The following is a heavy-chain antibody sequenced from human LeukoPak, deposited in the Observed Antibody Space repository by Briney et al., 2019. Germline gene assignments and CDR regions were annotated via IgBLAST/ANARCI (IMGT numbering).Heavy chain of an antibody. CDR2: ICYDGSNK. CDR1: GFTFSSYG. V-gene: IGHV3-33*01. Sequence: GGSLRLSCAASGFTFSSYGMNWVRQAPGKGLGWVAVICYDGSNKYYADSVKGRFTISRDNSKNTLYLQMNSLRAEDTAVYYCARGAGNYDSSGLPDGDYWGQGTLVTVSS. J-gene: IGHJ4*02. CDR3: ARGAGNYDSSGLPDGDY. D-gene: IGHD3-22*01.